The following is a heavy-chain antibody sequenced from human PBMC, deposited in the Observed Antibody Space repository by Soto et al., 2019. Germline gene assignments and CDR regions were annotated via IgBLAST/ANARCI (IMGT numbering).Heavy chain of an antibody. V-gene: IGHV1-2*02. J-gene: IGHJ5*02. Sequence: QVQLVQSGAKVKKPGASVKVSCKASGYTFTAYYMHWLRQAPGQGLEWMGWINPNSGGTNYAQRFQGRVTVTNDTSISTTYMELSSLGSDDTAAYYCARGDFDRSGNYNAGWFAPWGQGTLVTVSS. CDR2: INPNSGGT. CDR3: ARGDFDRSGNYNAGWFAP. D-gene: IGHD3-22*01. CDR1: GYTFTAYY.